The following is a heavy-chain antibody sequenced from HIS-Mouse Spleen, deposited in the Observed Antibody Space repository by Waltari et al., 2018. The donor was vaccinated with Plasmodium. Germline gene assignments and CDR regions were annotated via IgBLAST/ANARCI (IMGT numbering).Heavy chain of an antibody. CDR3: ARERLNYFDY. J-gene: IGHJ4*02. D-gene: IGHD2-8*01. Sequence: QVQLQESGPGLVKPSETLSLTCTVSGGSIRSYYWSWIRQPPGKGLEWIGYIYYSGSTNYNPSLKSRVTISVDTSKNQFSLKLSSVTAADTAVYYCARERLNYFDYWGQGTLVTVSS. CDR1: GGSIRSYY. V-gene: IGHV4-59*01. CDR2: IYYSGST.